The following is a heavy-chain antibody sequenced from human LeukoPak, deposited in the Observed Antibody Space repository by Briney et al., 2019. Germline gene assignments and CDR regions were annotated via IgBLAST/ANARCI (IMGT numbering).Heavy chain of an antibody. J-gene: IGHJ4*02. CDR1: GDSISSFY. CDR2: IYHNGIT. CDR3: ARMSRFSWTPYYFDY. Sequence: PSETLSLTCTVSGDSISSFYWSWIRQPPGKGLEWIGYIYHNGITNYNPFLKSRVTISIDTSKTQFSLKLSSVTAADAAVYYCARMSRFSWTPYYFDYWSQGTLVIVSS. D-gene: IGHD3/OR15-3a*01. V-gene: IGHV4-59*01.